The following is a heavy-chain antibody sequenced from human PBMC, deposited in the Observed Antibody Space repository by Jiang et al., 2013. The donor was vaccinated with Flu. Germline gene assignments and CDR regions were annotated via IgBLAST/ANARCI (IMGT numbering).Heavy chain of an antibody. D-gene: IGHD6-13*01. V-gene: IGHV1-69*01. CDR2: IIPIFGIA. CDR3: ARDRGHSSSPTGYYGMDV. CDR1: GGTFSSYA. J-gene: IGHJ6*02. Sequence: CKASGGTFSSYAISWVRQAPGQGLEWMGGIIPIFGIANYAQKFQGRVTITADESTSTAYMELSSLRSEDTAVYYCARDRGHSSSPTGYYGMDVWGQGTTVTVSS.